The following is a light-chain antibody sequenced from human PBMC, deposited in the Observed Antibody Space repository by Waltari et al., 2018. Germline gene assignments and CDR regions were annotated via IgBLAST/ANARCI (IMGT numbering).Light chain of an antibody. V-gene: IGLV2-14*01. J-gene: IGLJ2*01. CDR1: SSDIGGHNY. Sequence: QSALTQPASVSGSPGQTITISCTGTSSDIGGHNYVSWYQQHPGKAPKLRIYDVVNRPSGVSNRFSGSKSCNTASLTISGLQAEDDAIYYCSSYASSKFGGGTKLTVL. CDR3: SSYASSK. CDR2: DVV.